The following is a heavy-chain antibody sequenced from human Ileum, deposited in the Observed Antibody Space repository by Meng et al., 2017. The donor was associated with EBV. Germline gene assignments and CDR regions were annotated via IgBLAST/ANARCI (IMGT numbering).Heavy chain of an antibody. D-gene: IGHD5-24*01. CDR3: ARHSGYNQGY. CDR1: DGSIRSSNW. Sequence: VHQQESGPGLVKPSGTLSLICVVFDGSIRSSNWWSWVRQPPGKGLEWIGQIYYSGSPSYNPSLKSRVTMSVDKSKNQVSLNLNSVTAADTALYYCARHSGYNQGYWGQGTLVTVSS. V-gene: IGHV4-4*02. J-gene: IGHJ4*02. CDR2: IYYSGSP.